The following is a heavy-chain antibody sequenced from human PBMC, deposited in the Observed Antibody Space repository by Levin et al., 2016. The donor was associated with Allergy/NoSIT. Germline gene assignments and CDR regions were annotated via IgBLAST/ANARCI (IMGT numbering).Heavy chain of an antibody. D-gene: IGHD4-17*01. Sequence: ASVKVSCKASGYTFTSYAIHWVRQAPGQSLEWMGWINAGNGNTKYSQKLQGRVTITRDTSASTVYMELSSLRSEDTAVYYCARRTVTMSIFDYWGQGTLVTVSS. CDR1: GYTFTSYA. CDR3: ARRTVTMSIFDY. CDR2: INAGNGNT. V-gene: IGHV1-3*01. J-gene: IGHJ4*02.